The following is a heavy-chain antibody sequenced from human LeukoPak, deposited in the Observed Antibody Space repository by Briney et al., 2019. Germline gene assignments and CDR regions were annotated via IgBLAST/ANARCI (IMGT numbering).Heavy chain of an antibody. V-gene: IGHV3-23*01. J-gene: IGHJ4*02. CDR1: GLTFSSYA. CDR2: ISGSGGST. CDR3: AKVGLSLRYFDWLPNY. Sequence: GGSLRLSCAASGLTFSSYAMSWVRQAPGKGLEWVSAISGSGGSTYYADSVKGRFTISRDNSKNTLYLQMNSLRAEDTAVYYCAKVGLSLRYFDWLPNYWGQGTLVTVSS. D-gene: IGHD3-9*01.